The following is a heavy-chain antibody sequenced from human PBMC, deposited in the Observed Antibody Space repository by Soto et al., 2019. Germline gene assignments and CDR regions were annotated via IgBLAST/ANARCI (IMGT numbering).Heavy chain of an antibody. CDR3: AKDLGYSGYDLRGSFDY. J-gene: IGHJ4*02. V-gene: IGHV3-23*01. D-gene: IGHD5-12*01. CDR2: ISGSGGST. Sequence: PGGSLRLSCAASGFTFSSYAMSWVRQAPGKGLEWVSAISGSGGSTYYADSVKGRFTISRDNSKNTPYLQMNSLRAEDTAVYYCAKDLGYSGYDLRGSFDYWGQGTLVTVSS. CDR1: GFTFSSYA.